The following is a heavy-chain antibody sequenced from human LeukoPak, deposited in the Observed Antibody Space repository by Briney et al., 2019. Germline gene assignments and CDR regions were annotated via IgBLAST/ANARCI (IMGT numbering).Heavy chain of an antibody. V-gene: IGHV4-38-2*02. CDR1: GYSISSGYY. CDR2: IYHSGST. D-gene: IGHD3-9*01. CDR3: ARGQKYRPGYTVTELGSGYFDY. Sequence: MASETLSLTCTVSGYSISSGYYWGWIRQPPGKGLEWIGSIYHSGSTYYNPPLKSRVTISVDTSKNQFSLKLSSVTAADTAVYYCARGQKYRPGYTVTELGSGYFDYWGQGTLVTVSS. J-gene: IGHJ4*02.